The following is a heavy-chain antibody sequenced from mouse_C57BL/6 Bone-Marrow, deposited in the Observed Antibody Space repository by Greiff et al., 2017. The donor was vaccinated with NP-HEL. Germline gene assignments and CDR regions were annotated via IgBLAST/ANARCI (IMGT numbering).Heavy chain of an antibody. J-gene: IGHJ2*01. CDR3: ARHPVFTFDY. D-gene: IGHD2-12*01. CDR2: ISSGGSYT. CDR1: GFTFSSYG. Sequence: DVMLVESGGDLVKPGGSLKLSCAASGFTFSSYGMSWVRQTPDKRLEWVATISSGGSYTYYPDSVKGRFTISRDNAKNTLYLQMSSLKSEDTAMYYCARHPVFTFDYWGQGTTLTVSS. V-gene: IGHV5-6*02.